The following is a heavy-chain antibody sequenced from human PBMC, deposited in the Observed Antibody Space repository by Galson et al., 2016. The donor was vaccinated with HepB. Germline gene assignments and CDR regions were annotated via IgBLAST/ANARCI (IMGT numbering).Heavy chain of an antibody. V-gene: IGHV1-69*13. CDR2: IIPIFDTT. CDR1: GGTFSNYA. CDR3: ATEGENSSSSFDY. J-gene: IGHJ4*02. D-gene: IGHD3-22*01. Sequence: SVKVSCKASGGTFSNYAINWVRQAPGQGLEWMGGIIPIFDTTYYAPMFQGRLTITADESTSTSYMELTSLRSEDTAIYYCATEGENSSSSFDYWAQGTLDTVSS.